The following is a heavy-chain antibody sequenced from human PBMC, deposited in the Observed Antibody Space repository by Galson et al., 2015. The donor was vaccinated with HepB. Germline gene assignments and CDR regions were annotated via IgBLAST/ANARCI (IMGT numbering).Heavy chain of an antibody. CDR2: ISAYNGST. Sequence: SVKVSCKASGYTFTSYGISWVRQAPGQGLEWMGWISAYNGSTNYAQKLQGRVTMTTDTSTSTAYMELRSLRSDDTAVYYCARAPYSSGWQRPPGDAFDIWGKGTMVTVSS. D-gene: IGHD6-19*01. CDR3: ARAPYSSGWQRPPGDAFDI. V-gene: IGHV1-18*01. CDR1: GYTFTSYG. J-gene: IGHJ3*02.